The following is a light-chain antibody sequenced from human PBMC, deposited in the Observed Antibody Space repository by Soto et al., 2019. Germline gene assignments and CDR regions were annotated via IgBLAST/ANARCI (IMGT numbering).Light chain of an antibody. V-gene: IGLV2-11*01. CDR3: CSYRDGYTWV. CDR2: DVT. CDR1: SSDVGCYNY. J-gene: IGLJ3*02. Sequence: QSALTQPRSVSGAPGQSVTISCTGTSSDVGCYNYVSWYQQYPGKAPKFMIYDVTKRTSGVPDRFSGSKSGNTASLTIYVLQAEDEADYYCCSYRDGYTWVVGEGTKLTV.